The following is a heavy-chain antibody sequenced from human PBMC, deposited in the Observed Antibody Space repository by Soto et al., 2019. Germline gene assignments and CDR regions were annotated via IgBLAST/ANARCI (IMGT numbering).Heavy chain of an antibody. Sequence: QVQLQESGPGLVQPSQTLSLTCSVSGDPVSSGSYYWTWVRQHPVKGLEWIGYIYHTGSTYYNPSLQSRLFMSIDTSKNPFSLPLYSVTAADTAVYFCAAKLGTTHYFDFWGQGSLVAVSS. CDR3: AAKLGTTHYFDF. J-gene: IGHJ4*02. D-gene: IGHD7-27*01. CDR2: IYHTGST. V-gene: IGHV4-31*03. CDR1: GDPVSSGSYY.